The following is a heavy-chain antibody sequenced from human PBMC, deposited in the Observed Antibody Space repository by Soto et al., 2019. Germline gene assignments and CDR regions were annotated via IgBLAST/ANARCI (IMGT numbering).Heavy chain of an antibody. V-gene: IGHV4-30-4*01. CDR1: GGSISSGDYY. CDR2: IYYSGST. J-gene: IGHJ6*02. D-gene: IGHD3-10*01. CDR3: AREPTYYYGSGAGYGMDV. Sequence: PSETLSLTCTVSGGSISSGDYYWSWIRQPPGKGLEWIGYIYYSGSTYYNPSLKSRVTISVDTSKNQFSLKLSSVTAADTAVYYCAREPTYYYGSGAGYGMDVWGQGTTLTVSS.